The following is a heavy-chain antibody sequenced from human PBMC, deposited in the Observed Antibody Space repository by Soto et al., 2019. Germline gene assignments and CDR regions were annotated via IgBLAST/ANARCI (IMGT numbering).Heavy chain of an antibody. CDR3: ARGPPFH. V-gene: IGHV4-30-2*01. D-gene: IGHD3-16*01. CDR1: GGSISSGGYS. Sequence: PSETLSLTCAVSGGSISSGGYSWSWIRQPPGKGLEWIGYIYHSGSTYYNPSLKSRVTISVDRSKNQFSLKLSSVTAADTAVYYCARGPPFHWGQGTQVTVSS. CDR2: IYHSGST. J-gene: IGHJ4*02.